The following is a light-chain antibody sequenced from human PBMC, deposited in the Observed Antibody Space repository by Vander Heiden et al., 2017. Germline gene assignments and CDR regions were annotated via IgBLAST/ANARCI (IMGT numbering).Light chain of an antibody. CDR3: CSYAGSSTSV. Sequence: QSALTPPASVSGSPGQSITISCTGTSSDVGSYTLVSWYQQHPGKAPKLMIYEGSKRPSGVSNRFSGSKSGNTASLTISGLQAEDEADYYCCSYAGSSTSVFGTGTKVTVL. CDR1: SSDVGSYTL. V-gene: IGLV2-23*01. J-gene: IGLJ1*01. CDR2: EGS.